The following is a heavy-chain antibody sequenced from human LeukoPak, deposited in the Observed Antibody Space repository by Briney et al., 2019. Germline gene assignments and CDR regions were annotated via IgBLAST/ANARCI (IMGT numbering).Heavy chain of an antibody. CDR1: GYTFTSYG. D-gene: IGHD3-22*01. Sequence: ASVKVSCKASGYTFTSYGISWVRQAPGQGLEWMGWISAYNGNTNYAQKLQGRVTMTTDTSTSTAYMELRSLRSDDTAVYYCARDYQYYYDSSGYFIFDYWGQGTLATVSP. J-gene: IGHJ4*02. V-gene: IGHV1-18*01. CDR2: ISAYNGNT. CDR3: ARDYQYYYDSSGYFIFDY.